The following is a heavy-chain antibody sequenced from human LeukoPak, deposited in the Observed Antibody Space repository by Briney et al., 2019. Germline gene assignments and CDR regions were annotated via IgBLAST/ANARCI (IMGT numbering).Heavy chain of an antibody. CDR3: ARGGYTGTSFNY. Sequence: SETLSLTCTVSNGSINNYYWSWIRQPPGKGLEWIGYISYSGSTNYSPSLKSRVTISVGSSKHQFSLKLNSVTAADTAVYYCARGGYTGTSFNYWGQGTLVTVSS. D-gene: IGHD5-12*01. V-gene: IGHV4-59*08. J-gene: IGHJ4*02. CDR2: ISYSGST. CDR1: NGSINNYY.